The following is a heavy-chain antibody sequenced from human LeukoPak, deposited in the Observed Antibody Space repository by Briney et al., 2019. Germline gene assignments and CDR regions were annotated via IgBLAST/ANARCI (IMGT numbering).Heavy chain of an antibody. CDR1: GGPISTHY. Sequence: SETLSLTCIVSGGPISTHYWSWSRQPPGEGLEWIGYNDYSGSTNYNPSLKSRVTISVDTSKNQFSLKLNSVTAADTAVYYCARGATFRGTYYMDVWGKGTTVTVSS. J-gene: IGHJ6*03. CDR2: NDYSGST. V-gene: IGHV4-59*11. CDR3: ARGATFRGTYYMDV. D-gene: IGHD3-10*01.